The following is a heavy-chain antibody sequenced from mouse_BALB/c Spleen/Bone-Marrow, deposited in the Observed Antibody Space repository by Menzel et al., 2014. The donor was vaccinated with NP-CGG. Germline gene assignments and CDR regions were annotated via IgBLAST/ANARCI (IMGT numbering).Heavy chain of an antibody. CDR3: ARESPYGSNYY. D-gene: IGHD1-1*01. CDR1: GYTFTSYT. V-gene: IGHV1-4*01. Sequence: QVQLQQSGAELARPGASVKMSCKASGYTFTSYTMHWVKQRPGQGLEWIGYINPSSGYTNYNQKFKDKATLTADKSSITAYMQLSSLTSEDSAVYYCARESPYGSNYYWGQGTTLTVSS. J-gene: IGHJ2*01. CDR2: INPSSGYT.